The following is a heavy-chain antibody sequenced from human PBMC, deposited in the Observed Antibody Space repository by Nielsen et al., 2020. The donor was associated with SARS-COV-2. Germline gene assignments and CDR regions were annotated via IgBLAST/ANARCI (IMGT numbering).Heavy chain of an antibody. CDR1: GYTFTSYD. CDR3: ARVPSTKGSDYDFWSGYLPNWFDP. CDR2: MNPNSGNT. J-gene: IGHJ5*02. V-gene: IGHV1-8*01. Sequence: ASVKVSCKASGYTFTSYDINWVRQATGQGLEWMGWMNPNSGNTGYAQKFQGRVTMTRNTSISTAYMELSSLRSEDTAVYYCARVPSTKGSDYDFWSGYLPNWFDPWGQGTLVTVSS. D-gene: IGHD3-3*01.